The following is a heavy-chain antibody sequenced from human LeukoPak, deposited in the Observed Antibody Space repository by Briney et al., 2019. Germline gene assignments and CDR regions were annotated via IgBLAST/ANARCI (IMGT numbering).Heavy chain of an antibody. CDR1: SGSISSGGYY. J-gene: IGHJ4*02. Sequence: SQTLSLTCTVSSGSISSGGYYWSWIRQHPGKGLEWIGYIYYSGSTYYNPSLKSRVTISVDTSKNQFSLKLSSVTAADTAVYYCARGVAAAGFDYWGQGTLVTVSS. D-gene: IGHD6-13*01. CDR3: ARGVAAAGFDY. V-gene: IGHV4-31*03. CDR2: IYYSGST.